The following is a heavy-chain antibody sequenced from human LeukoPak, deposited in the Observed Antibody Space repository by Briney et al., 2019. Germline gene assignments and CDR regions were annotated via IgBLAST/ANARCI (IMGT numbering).Heavy chain of an antibody. D-gene: IGHD6-6*01. J-gene: IGHJ4*02. Sequence: VASVKVSCKASGYTFTGYYMHWVRQAPGQGLEWMGWINPNRGGTNYAQKFQGRVTMTRDTSISTAYMELSRLRSDDTAVYYCARGIAARRFDYWGQGTLVTVSS. CDR2: INPNRGGT. V-gene: IGHV1-2*02. CDR3: ARGIAARRFDY. CDR1: GYTFTGYY.